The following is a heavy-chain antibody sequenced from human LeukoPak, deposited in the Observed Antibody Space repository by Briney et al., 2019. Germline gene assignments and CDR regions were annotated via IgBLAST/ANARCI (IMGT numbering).Heavy chain of an antibody. D-gene: IGHD5/OR15-5a*01. Sequence: SETLSLTCAVYGGSFSGYYRSWIRQPPGKGLEWIGEINHSGSTNYNPSLKSRVTISVDTSKNQFSLKLSSVTAADTAVYYCARLVWGALNKFDYWGQGTLVTVSS. J-gene: IGHJ4*02. CDR3: ARLVWGALNKFDY. V-gene: IGHV4-34*01. CDR1: GGSFSGYY. CDR2: INHSGST.